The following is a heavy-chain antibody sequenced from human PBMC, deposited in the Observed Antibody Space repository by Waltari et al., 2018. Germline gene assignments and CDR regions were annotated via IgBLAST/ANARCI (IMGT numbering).Heavy chain of an antibody. J-gene: IGHJ4*02. Sequence: QVQVVESGGGGVEPGGSLILSCGMSGLTLSNYGMHWVRPAPGKGLEWEAIIWYDGIGKHYADSVKGRFSISRDNSKNSLYLQMNSLRAEDTAVYYCATTSGTNWHLNYWGQGTLVTGSS. CDR2: IWYDGIGK. CDR1: GLTLSNYG. D-gene: IGHD1-1*01. V-gene: IGHV3-33*03. CDR3: ATTSGTNWHLNY.